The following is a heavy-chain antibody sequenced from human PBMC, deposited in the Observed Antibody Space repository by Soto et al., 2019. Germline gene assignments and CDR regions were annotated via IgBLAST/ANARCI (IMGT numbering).Heavy chain of an antibody. V-gene: IGHV4-39*01. CDR3: ARNWNLALVPAAYFGS. J-gene: IGHJ4*02. D-gene: IGHD2-2*01. Sequence: LSLTCTVSNFSVLTSIYYWAWIRQPPGKGLEWVGTVYYTGTTYYNPSLQSRVTISIDTSKNQFSLNLNSVTAADTAVYYCARNWNLALVPAAYFGSWGQGTLVTVSS. CDR2: VYYTGTT. CDR1: NFSVLTSIYY.